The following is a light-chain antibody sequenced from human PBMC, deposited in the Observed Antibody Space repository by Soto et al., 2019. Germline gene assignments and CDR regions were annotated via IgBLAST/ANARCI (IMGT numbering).Light chain of an antibody. CDR1: QGIRSD. V-gene: IGKV1-6*02. CDR3: HQTYSPPDT. Sequence: AIQMTQSPSSLSASVGDRVTITCRASQGIRSDLGWYQQKPGKAPNLLIYGASTLQSGVPSRFSGSGSGTDFTLTISGLQPDDSATYYCHQTYSPPDTFGQGTKVDIK. CDR2: GAS. J-gene: IGKJ1*01.